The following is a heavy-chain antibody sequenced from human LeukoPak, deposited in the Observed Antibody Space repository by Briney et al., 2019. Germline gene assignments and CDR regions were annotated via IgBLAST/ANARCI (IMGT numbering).Heavy chain of an antibody. CDR2: ISGSGGST. CDR1: GFTFSSYA. CDR3: ARAYDILTGYLDY. J-gene: IGHJ4*02. V-gene: IGHV3-23*01. D-gene: IGHD3-9*01. Sequence: GGSLRLSCAASGFTFSSYAMSWVRQAPGKGLEWVSAISGSGGSTYYADSVKVRFTISRDNSKNTLYLQMNSLRAEDTALYYWARAYDILTGYLDYWGQGTLVTVSS.